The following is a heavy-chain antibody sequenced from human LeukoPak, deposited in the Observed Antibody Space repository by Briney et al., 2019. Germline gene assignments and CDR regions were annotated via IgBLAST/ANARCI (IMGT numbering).Heavy chain of an antibody. D-gene: IGHD2-15*01. J-gene: IGHJ6*03. Sequence: GGSLRLSRAAPGFTFSDYNMRSVRQAPGKGLEWVSSISRSGSIKYYAESVKGRFTISRDNAKNSLCLQMYSHRAADTPLCYCARVLVYCSGGNCFSGGLGYMDVWGKGATVTISS. CDR2: ISRSGSIK. V-gene: IGHV3-11*01. CDR3: ARVLVYCSGGNCFSGGLGYMDV. CDR1: GFTFSDYN.